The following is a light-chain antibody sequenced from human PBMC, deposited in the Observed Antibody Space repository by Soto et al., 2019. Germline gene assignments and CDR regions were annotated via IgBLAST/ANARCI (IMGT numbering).Light chain of an antibody. CDR3: QQYNEWPLS. V-gene: IGKV3-15*01. CDR2: DAS. CDR1: QSVRSN. Sequence: EIVMTQSPATLSVSPGERATLSCRASQSVRSNLAWYQQKPGQPPRLLIYDASTRATGIAARFSGSGSATEFTLTINSLQSEDFAVYYCQQYNEWPLSFGGGTKVEIK. J-gene: IGKJ4*01.